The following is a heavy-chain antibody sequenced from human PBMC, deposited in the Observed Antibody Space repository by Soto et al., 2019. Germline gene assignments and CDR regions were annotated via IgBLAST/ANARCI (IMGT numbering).Heavy chain of an antibody. CDR3: AKDITSGNKDTAMATNYYYYGMGV. D-gene: IGHD5-18*01. J-gene: IGHJ6*02. CDR2: ISYDGSNK. CDR1: GFTFSSYG. V-gene: IGHV3-30*18. Sequence: PGGSLRLSCAASGFTFSSYGMHWVRQAPGKGLEWVAVISYDGSNKYYADSVKGRFTISRDNSKNTLYLQMNGLRAEDTAVYYCAKDITSGNKDTAMATNYYYYGMGVWGQGTTVTVSS.